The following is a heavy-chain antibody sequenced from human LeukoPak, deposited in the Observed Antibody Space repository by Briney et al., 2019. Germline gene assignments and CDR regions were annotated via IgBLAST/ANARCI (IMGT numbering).Heavy chain of an antibody. CDR1: GGSIRSYY. V-gene: IGHV4-59*08. CDR2: IQYSGST. J-gene: IGHJ4*02. CDR3: ARNGGSGWPPYFDS. Sequence: SETLSLTCTVSGGSIRSYYWSWIRQPPGKGLEWIGYIQYSGSTYYNPSFISRVAISIDALKTHCSLRLTSVTATDAVVYYCARNGGSGWPPYFDSWGRGTLVTVSS. D-gene: IGHD6-19*01.